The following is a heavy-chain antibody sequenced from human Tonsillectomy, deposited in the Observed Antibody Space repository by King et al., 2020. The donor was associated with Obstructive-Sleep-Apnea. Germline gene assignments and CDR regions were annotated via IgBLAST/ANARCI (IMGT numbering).Heavy chain of an antibody. V-gene: IGHV3-23*04. Sequence: VQLVESGGGLVQPGGSLRLSCAASGFTFSSYAMTWVRQAPGKGLEWVSAISGSGGNTYYTDSVKGRFTISRDNSKNTLYLQMNSLRADDTAVYYCAKDPFYGSGSRDALDIWGQGTMVTVSS. CDR3: AKDPFYGSGSRDALDI. CDR1: GFTFSSYA. CDR2: ISGSGGNT. D-gene: IGHD3-10*01. J-gene: IGHJ3*02.